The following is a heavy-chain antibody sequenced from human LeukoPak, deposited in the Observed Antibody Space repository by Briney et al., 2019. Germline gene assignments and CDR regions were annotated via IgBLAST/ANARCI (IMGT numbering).Heavy chain of an antibody. Sequence: ASVNVSCKASGYTFTGYYMHWVRQAPGQGLEWMGRINPNSGGTNYAQKFQGRVTMTRDTSISTAYMELSRLRSDDTAVYYCARQLVWGNWFDPWGQGTLVTVSS. D-gene: IGHD6-6*01. J-gene: IGHJ5*02. CDR1: GYTFTGYY. CDR2: INPNSGGT. V-gene: IGHV1-2*06. CDR3: ARQLVWGNWFDP.